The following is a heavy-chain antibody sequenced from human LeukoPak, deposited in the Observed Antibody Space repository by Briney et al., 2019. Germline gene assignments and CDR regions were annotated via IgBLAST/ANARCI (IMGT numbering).Heavy chain of an antibody. CDR3: ASLYGHGIFDY. CDR1: GFTFSSYS. J-gene: IGHJ4*02. D-gene: IGHD4-17*01. Sequence: GGSLRLSCAASGFTFSSYSMNWVRQAPGKGLEWVSSISSSSSYIHYADSVKGRFTISRDNAKNSLYLQMNSLRAEDTAVYYCASLYGHGIFDYWGQGTLVTVSS. CDR2: ISSSSSYI. V-gene: IGHV3-21*01.